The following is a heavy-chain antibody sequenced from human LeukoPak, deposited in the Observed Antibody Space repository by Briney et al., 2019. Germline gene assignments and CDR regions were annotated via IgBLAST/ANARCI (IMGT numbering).Heavy chain of an antibody. D-gene: IGHD3-3*01. CDR1: GYTFTGYY. V-gene: IGHV1-2*02. CDR3: ARPNYDFWSGYPNWFDP. Sequence: ASVRVSCKASGYTFTGYYMHWVRQARGQGLEWMGWINPNSGGTNYAQKFQGRVTMTRDTSISTAYMELSRLRSDDTAVYYCARPNYDFWSGYPNWFDPWGQGTLVTVSS. CDR2: INPNSGGT. J-gene: IGHJ5*02.